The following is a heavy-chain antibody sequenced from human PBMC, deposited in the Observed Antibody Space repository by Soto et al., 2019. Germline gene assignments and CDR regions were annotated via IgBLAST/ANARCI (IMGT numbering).Heavy chain of an antibody. V-gene: IGHV4-34*01. CDR1: GGSFSGYY. D-gene: IGHD6-19*01. J-gene: IGHJ6*02. CDR2: INHSGST. CDR3: ARVSPSTSSGWYFGVGRGLYYYGMDV. Sequence: QVQLQQWGAGLLKPSETLSLTCAVYGGSFSGYYWSWIRQPPGKGLEWIGEINHSGSTNYNPSLKSRVTISVDTSKHQFSLKLSSVTAADTAVYYCARVSPSTSSGWYFGVGRGLYYYGMDVWGQGTTVTVSS.